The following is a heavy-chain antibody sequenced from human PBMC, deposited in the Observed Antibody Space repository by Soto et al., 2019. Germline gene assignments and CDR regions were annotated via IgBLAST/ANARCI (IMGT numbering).Heavy chain of an antibody. D-gene: IGHD3-16*01. J-gene: IGHJ3*02. V-gene: IGHV3-30*18. CDR3: AKADYDYIWGSYTTPAFDI. CDR2: ISYDGSNK. CDR1: GFTFSSYG. Sequence: GGSLRLSCAASGFTFSSYGMHWVRQAPGKGLEWVAVISYDGSNKYYADSVKGRFTISRDNSKNTLYLQMNSLRAEDTAVYYCAKADYDYIWGSYTTPAFDIWGQGTMVTVSS.